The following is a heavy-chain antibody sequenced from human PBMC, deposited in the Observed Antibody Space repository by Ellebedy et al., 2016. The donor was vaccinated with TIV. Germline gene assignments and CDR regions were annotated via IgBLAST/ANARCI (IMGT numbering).Heavy chain of an antibody. D-gene: IGHD3-16*01. V-gene: IGHV4-38-2*02. CDR1: GYSISSGYY. CDR3: ARDLVLGASNAWGYFDL. J-gene: IGHJ2*01. Sequence: MPSETLSLTCTVSGYSISSGYYWGWIRQPPGKGLEWIGSIYHSGTTYYNPSLKSRLTISVDTSKNQFSLKLSSVTAADTAVDYCARDLVLGASNAWGYFDLWGRGTLVTVSS. CDR2: IYHSGTT.